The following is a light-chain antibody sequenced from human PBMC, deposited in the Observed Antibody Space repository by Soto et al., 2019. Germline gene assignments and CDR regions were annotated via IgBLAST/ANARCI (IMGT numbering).Light chain of an antibody. CDR2: DAS. CDR1: QSVRSSY. CDR3: QQRDSWPIT. J-gene: IGKJ1*01. V-gene: IGKV3D-20*02. Sequence: EIVLTQSPGTLSLSPGERATLSCRASQSVRSSYLAWYQQKPGQAPRVLIYDASSRATGVPDRFSGSGSGTDFTLTISSLEPDDFAVYYCQQRDSWPITFGQGTKVDI.